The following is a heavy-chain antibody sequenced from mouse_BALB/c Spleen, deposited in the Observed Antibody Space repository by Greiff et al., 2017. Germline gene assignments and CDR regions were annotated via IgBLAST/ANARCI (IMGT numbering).Heavy chain of an antibody. Sequence: QVQLQQSGPELVKPGALVKISCKASGYTFTSYDINWVKQRPGPGLEWIGWIYTGDGSTKYNEKFKGKATLTADTSSRTTYMQLSSLTSENSAVYFCARKGFDYCGSGAWFADWGQGTLVTVSA. J-gene: IGHJ3*01. CDR2: IYTGDGST. V-gene: IGHV1S56*01. D-gene: IGHD1-1*01. CDR3: ARKGFDYCGSGAWFAD. CDR1: GYTFTSYD.